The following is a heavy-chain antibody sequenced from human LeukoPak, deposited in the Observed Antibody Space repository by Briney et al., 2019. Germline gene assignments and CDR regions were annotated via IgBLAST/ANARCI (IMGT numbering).Heavy chain of an antibody. Sequence: VQPGRSLRLSCAASGFTFSSYGMHWVRQAPGKGLEWVAVISYDGSNKYYADSVRGRFTISRDNSKNTLYLQMNSLRAEDTAVYYCAKGDDYGDLFDYWGRGTLVTVSS. CDR3: AKGDDYGDLFDY. CDR2: ISYDGSNK. V-gene: IGHV3-30*18. D-gene: IGHD4-17*01. CDR1: GFTFSSYG. J-gene: IGHJ4*02.